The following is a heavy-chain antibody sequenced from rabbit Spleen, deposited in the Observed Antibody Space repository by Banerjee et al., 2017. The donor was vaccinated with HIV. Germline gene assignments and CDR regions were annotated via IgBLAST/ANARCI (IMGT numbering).Heavy chain of an antibody. V-gene: IGHV1S45*01. J-gene: IGHJ4*01. CDR3: ARDLVGVIGWNFNL. Sequence: QEQLVESGGGLVQPGGSLTLTCKASGFSFSDRDVMCWVRQAPGKGLEWIACINAATGKPVYATWAKGRFTISRTSSTTVTLRMTSLTAADRATYFCARDLVGVIGWNFNLWGPGTLVTVS. CDR1: GFSFSDRDV. D-gene: IGHD1-1*01. CDR2: INAATGKP.